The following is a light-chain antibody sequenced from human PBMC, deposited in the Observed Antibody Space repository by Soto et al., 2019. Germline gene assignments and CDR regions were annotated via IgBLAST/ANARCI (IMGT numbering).Light chain of an antibody. J-gene: IGKJ4*01. CDR3: QQYGSSPLT. V-gene: IGKV3-20*01. CDR1: QSVSSN. Sequence: EIVLTQSPATLSLSPGARAPLSCRASQSVSSNLAWYQQNPGQAPRLLIHGASGRATGIPDRFSGSGSGTDFTLTISRLEPEDFAVFYCQQYGSSPLTFGGGTKVDIK. CDR2: GAS.